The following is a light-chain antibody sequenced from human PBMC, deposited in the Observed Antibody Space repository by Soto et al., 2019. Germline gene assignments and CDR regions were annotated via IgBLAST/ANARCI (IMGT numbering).Light chain of an antibody. CDR2: RAS. J-gene: IGKJ2*01. CDR1: QSISRW. CDR3: QQYHTFAT. Sequence: DIQITQSPSTLSASLGNRVIITCRASQSISRWLAWYQQKPGKVPRLLISRASSLEYGVPSRFGGSGSETEFTLTISSLQPDDSATYYCQQYHTFATFGQGTKVDIK. V-gene: IGKV1-5*03.